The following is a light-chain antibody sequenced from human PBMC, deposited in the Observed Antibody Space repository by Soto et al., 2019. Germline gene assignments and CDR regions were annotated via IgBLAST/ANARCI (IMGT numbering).Light chain of an antibody. J-gene: IGLJ3*02. CDR1: SGHSSYI. Sequence: QSVLTQSPSASASLGSSVKLTCTLSSGHSSYIVAWHQQQPGKAPRSLMKLEGSGSYNKGSGVPDRFSGSSSGADRYLTISGLQFEDEADYYCETCDSSTRRVFGGGTKLTVL. CDR3: ETCDSSTRRV. V-gene: IGLV4-60*02. CDR2: LEGSGSY.